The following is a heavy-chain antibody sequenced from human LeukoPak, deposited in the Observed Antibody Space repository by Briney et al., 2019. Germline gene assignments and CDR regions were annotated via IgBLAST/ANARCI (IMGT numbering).Heavy chain of an antibody. V-gene: IGHV4-34*01. Sequence: SETLSLTCAVYGGSFSGYYWSRIRQPPGKGLEWIGEINHSGSTNYNPSLKSRVTISVDTSKNQFSLKLSSVTAADTAVYYCARRTSGYDSSGSLDYWGQGTLVTVSS. CDR1: GGSFSGYY. J-gene: IGHJ4*02. CDR2: INHSGST. CDR3: ARRTSGYDSSGSLDY. D-gene: IGHD3-22*01.